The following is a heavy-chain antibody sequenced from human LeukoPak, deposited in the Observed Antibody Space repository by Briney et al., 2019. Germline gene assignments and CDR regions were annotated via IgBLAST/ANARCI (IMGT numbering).Heavy chain of an antibody. D-gene: IGHD1-26*01. J-gene: IGHJ4*02. Sequence: SETLSLTCTASSDSISSHYWGWIRQPAGKGLEWIGRIYTNGRTNYNPSLRSRLTVSVDTSKNLFSLKLTSVTAADTAVYYCVKYSGSYGSDYFDYWGQGTLVTVSS. CDR2: IYTNGRT. CDR3: VKYSGSYGSDYFDY. CDR1: SDSISSHY. V-gene: IGHV4-4*07.